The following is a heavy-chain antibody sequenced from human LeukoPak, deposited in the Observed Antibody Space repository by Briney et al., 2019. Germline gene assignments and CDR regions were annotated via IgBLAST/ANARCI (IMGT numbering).Heavy chain of an antibody. V-gene: IGHV3-21*01. Sequence: GSLRLSCAASGFTFSSYSMNWVRQAPGKGLEWVSSISSSSSYIYYADSVKGRFTISRDNAKNSLYLQMNSLRAEDTAVYYCARDLRAARLGELSNDYWGQGTLVTVSS. CDR1: GFTFSSYS. CDR2: ISSSSSYI. CDR3: ARDLRAARLGELSNDY. D-gene: IGHD3-16*02. J-gene: IGHJ4*02.